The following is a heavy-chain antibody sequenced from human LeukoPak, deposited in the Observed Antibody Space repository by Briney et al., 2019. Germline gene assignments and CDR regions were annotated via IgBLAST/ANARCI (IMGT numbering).Heavy chain of an antibody. V-gene: IGHV1-3*01. CDR1: GYTFTNYA. CDR3: TRGIGAGEYHRPDY. J-gene: IGHJ4*02. D-gene: IGHD6-19*01. CDR2: INAGNGNT. Sequence: ASVKVSCKASGYTFTNYAIHWVRQAPGQRLQWMGWINAGNGNTQYSQKLQGRVTITRDTSTSTAYMELNSLTSEDTAIYSCTRGIGAGEYHRPDYWAQGTLVTVSS.